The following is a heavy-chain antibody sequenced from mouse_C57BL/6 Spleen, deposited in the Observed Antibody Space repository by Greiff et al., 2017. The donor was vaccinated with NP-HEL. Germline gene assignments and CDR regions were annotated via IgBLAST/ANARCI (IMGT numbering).Heavy chain of an antibody. CDR3: ARSDSKWFAY. Sequence: EVQLQQSGPELVKPGASVTIPCKASGYTFTDYNMDWVKQRHGQSLEWIGDINPDNGGTVYNQKFKGKATLTADKSSSTAHMELRSLTSEYSAAYYCARSDSKWFAYWGQGTLVTVSA. D-gene: IGHD2-5*01. V-gene: IGHV1-18*01. CDR2: INPDNGGT. J-gene: IGHJ3*01. CDR1: GYTFTDYN.